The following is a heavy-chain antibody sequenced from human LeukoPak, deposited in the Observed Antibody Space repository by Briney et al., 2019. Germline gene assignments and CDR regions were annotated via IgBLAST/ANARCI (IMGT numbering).Heavy chain of an antibody. CDR1: GYTLTELS. CDR2: FDPEDGET. V-gene: IGHV1-24*01. D-gene: IGHD3-9*01. CDR3: ATRSLLGITISHTFDY. J-gene: IGHJ4*02. Sequence: ASVKVSCKVSGYTLTELSMHWVRQAPGKGLEWMGSFDPEDGETIFAQKFQGRVTMTEDTSTDTAYMELSSLRSEDTAVYYCATRSLLGITISHTFDYWGQGTLVTVSS.